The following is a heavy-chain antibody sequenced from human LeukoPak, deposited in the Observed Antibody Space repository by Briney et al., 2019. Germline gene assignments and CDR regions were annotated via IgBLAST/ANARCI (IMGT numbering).Heavy chain of an antibody. V-gene: IGHV3-15*01. J-gene: IGHJ4*02. D-gene: IGHD6-19*01. CDR1: GFTFSHAW. CDR2: IKSKTDGGTT. CDR3: TTPRREIAVAGGDY. Sequence: GGSLRLSCAASGFTFSHAWVSWVRQAPGKGLEWVGRIKSKTDGGTTEYAAPVKGRVTISRDDSKNTLYLQMNSLKTEDTAVYYCTTPRREIAVAGGDYWGQGTLVTVSS.